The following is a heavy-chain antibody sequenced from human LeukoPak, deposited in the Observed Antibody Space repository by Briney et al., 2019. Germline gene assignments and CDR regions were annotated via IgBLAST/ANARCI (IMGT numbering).Heavy chain of an antibody. CDR3: AKDQGVGAKTYFDY. J-gene: IGHJ4*02. D-gene: IGHD1-26*01. CDR2: ISYDASNK. Sequence: PGKSLRLSCAASGFTFSNYGVHWVRQAPGKGLEWVAVISYDASNKYYADSVKGRFTISRDNSKNTLNLQMNSLRAEDTAVYYCAKDQGVGAKTYFDYWGQGTLVTVSS. CDR1: GFTFSNYG. V-gene: IGHV3-30*18.